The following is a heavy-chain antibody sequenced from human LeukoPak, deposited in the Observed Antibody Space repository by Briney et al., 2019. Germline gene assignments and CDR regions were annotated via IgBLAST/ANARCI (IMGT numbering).Heavy chain of an antibody. CDR3: ARRFCTNTNCYAMDV. CDR1: GFSFITYT. Sequence: GGSLRLSCAASGFSFITYTMAWVRQAPGRGLEWVSSINIDGKYTYYADSVKGRFTISRDNARNSPFLQVNSLRAEDTAVYYCARRFCTNTNCYAMDVWGKGTTVTVSS. V-gene: IGHV3-21*01. D-gene: IGHD2-8*01. CDR2: INIDGKYT. J-gene: IGHJ6*03.